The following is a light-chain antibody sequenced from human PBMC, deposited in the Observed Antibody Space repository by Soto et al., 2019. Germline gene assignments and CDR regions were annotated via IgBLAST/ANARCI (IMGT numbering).Light chain of an antibody. CDR2: GAS. CDR3: QQYNNWPAIS. CDR1: QSVSRSD. J-gene: IGKJ5*01. V-gene: IGKV3D-15*01. Sequence: ESVLTQSPGTLSLSPGERATLSCRASQSVSRSDLAWYQQKPGQAPRLLIYGASTRVTGIPATFSGSGSGTQFTLTISSLQSEDFAVYYCQQYNNWPAISFGQGTRLEI.